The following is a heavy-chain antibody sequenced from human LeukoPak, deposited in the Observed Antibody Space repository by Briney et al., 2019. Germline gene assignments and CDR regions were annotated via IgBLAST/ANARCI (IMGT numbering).Heavy chain of an antibody. J-gene: IGHJ4*02. V-gene: IGHV3-23*01. CDR1: GFTFSSSA. CDR2: ISNNGGYT. Sequence: GGSLRLPCAASGFTFSSSAMSWVRQAPGKGLEWVSAISNNGGYTHYADSVQGRFTISRDNSKSTLCLQMNSLRAEDTAVYYCAKQLGYCSDGSCYFPYWGQGTLVTVSS. CDR3: AKQLGYCSDGSCYFPY. D-gene: IGHD2-15*01.